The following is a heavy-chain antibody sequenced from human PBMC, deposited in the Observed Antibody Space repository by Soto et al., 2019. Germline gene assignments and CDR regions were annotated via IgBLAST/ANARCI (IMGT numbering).Heavy chain of an antibody. V-gene: IGHV5-10-1*01. J-gene: IGHJ6*02. CDR2: IDPSDSYT. Sequence: GESLKISCKGSGYSFTSYWISWVRQMPGKGLEWMGRIDPSDSYTNYSPSFQGHVTISADKSISTAYLQWSSLKASDTAMYYCARHGVYYYDSSGYYGGRNYGMDVWGQGTTVTVSS. CDR1: GYSFTSYW. D-gene: IGHD3-22*01. CDR3: ARHGVYYYDSSGYYGGRNYGMDV.